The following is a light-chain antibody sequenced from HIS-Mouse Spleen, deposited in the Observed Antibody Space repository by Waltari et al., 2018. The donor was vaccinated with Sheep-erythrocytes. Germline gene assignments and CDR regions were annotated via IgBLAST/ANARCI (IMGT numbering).Light chain of an antibody. V-gene: IGLV2-23*01. CDR3: CSYAGSSTWV. Sequence: QSALTQPASVSGSPGQSITISCTGTSSDVGRYNLVSWYQQHPGKAPKLMIYEGSKRPSGVSNRFSGSKSGNTASLKISGLQAEDEADYYCCSYAGSSTWVFGGGTKLTVL. J-gene: IGLJ3*02. CDR1: SSDVGRYNL. CDR2: EGS.